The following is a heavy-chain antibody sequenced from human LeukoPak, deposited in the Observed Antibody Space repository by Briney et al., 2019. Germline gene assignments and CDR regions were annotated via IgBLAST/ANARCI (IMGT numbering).Heavy chain of an antibody. CDR1: GFTFSSYE. CDR2: ISSSGSTI. J-gene: IGHJ4*02. V-gene: IGHV3-48*03. CDR3: ASLASTVDY. Sequence: GGSLRLSCAASGFTFSSYEMNWVRLAPGKGLEWVSYISSSGSTIYYADSVKGRFTISRDNAKNSLYLQMNSLRAEDTAVYYCASLASTVDYWGQGTLVTVSS. D-gene: IGHD4-17*01.